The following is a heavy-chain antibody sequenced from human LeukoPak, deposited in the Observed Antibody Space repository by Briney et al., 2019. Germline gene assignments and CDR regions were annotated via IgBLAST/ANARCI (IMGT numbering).Heavy chain of an antibody. CDR1: AFNVSGYT. V-gene: IGHV3-21*01. Sequence: GGSLRLSCAASAFNVSGYTVNWVRQAPGKGLEWISSIRSRNNYITYAASVEGRFTISRDNTKNSLYLQMNSQRVEDTAVYYCARVFSTSGRGYDYKDVWGKGTSVIISS. D-gene: IGHD6-6*01. CDR2: IRSRNNYI. CDR3: ARVFSTSGRGYDYKDV. J-gene: IGHJ6*03.